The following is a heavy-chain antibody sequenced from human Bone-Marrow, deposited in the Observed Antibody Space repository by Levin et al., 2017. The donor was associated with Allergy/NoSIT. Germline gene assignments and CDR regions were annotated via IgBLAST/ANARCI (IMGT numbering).Heavy chain of an antibody. J-gene: IGHJ2*01. Sequence: PSETLSLTCTVSGDSISGYYWSWIRQPPGKGLEWIGYIYYTGSTDYNPALKSRVSISVDTSMNRLTLRLRSVTAADTAFYYCAREAYDSGFAGLGDDVHWYFDVWGRGTLVTVSS. D-gene: IGHD5-12*01. CDR2: IYYTGST. CDR1: GDSISGYY. V-gene: IGHV4-59*01. CDR3: AREAYDSGFAGLGDDVHWYFDV.